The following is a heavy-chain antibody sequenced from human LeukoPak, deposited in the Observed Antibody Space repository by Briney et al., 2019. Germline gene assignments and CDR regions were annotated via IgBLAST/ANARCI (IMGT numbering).Heavy chain of an antibody. CDR2: INYSGST. J-gene: IGHJ6*03. V-gene: IGHV4-34*01. D-gene: IGHD6-13*01. CDR1: GVTISGYY. CDR3: PRVRYCSSWGDYYYFWVV. Sequence: SETLSLTCTVAGVTISGYYWSWLRQPPGQGLEWIGNINYSGSTNYNPSLKSRVTISVDSTKNQFSQQLSPVTAAATAFYYSPRVRYCSSWGDYYYFWVVWG.